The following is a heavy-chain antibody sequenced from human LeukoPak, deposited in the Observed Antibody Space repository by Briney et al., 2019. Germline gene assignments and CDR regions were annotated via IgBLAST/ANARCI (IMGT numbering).Heavy chain of an antibody. Sequence: PGGSLRLSCAASGFTFDDYAMHWVRQAPGKGLEWVSGISWNSGSIGYADSVKGRFTISRDNAKDSLYLQMNSLRAEDTALYYCEKFDGGTSGGGYFDYGGQGPRVTVSS. V-gene: IGHV3-9*01. CDR3: EKFDGGTSGGGYFDY. CDR1: GFTFDDYA. J-gene: IGHJ4*02. D-gene: IGHD4-23*01. CDR2: ISWNSGSI.